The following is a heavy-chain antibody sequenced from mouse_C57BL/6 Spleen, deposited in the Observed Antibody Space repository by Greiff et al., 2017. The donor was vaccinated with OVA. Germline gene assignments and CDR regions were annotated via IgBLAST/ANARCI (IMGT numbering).Heavy chain of an antibody. CDR3: ARSGNSNGYYFDY. CDR1: GYAFSSSW. Sequence: VQLQQSGPELVKPGASVKISCKASGYAFSSSWMNWVKQRPGKGLEWIGRIYPGDGDTNYNGKFKGKATLTADKSSSTAYMQLSSLTSEDSAVYFCARSGNSNGYYFDYWGQGTTLTVSS. CDR2: IYPGDGDT. V-gene: IGHV1-82*01. D-gene: IGHD2-5*01. J-gene: IGHJ2*01.